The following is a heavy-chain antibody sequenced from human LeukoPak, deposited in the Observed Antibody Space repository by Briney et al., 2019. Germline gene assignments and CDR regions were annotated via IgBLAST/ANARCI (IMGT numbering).Heavy chain of an antibody. CDR1: GACISHYY. V-gene: IGHV4-4*09. D-gene: IGHD1-26*01. CDR2: IHTSGGS. CDR3: ARLGSYHDF. J-gene: IGHJ4*02. Sequence: SETLSLTCTVSGACISHYYWSWIRQTPAKGLEWMGHIHTSGGSTYYPSLKSRLTMSIDTSRNQLSLKLTSVTAADTAVYFCARLGSYHDFWGQGALVTVSS.